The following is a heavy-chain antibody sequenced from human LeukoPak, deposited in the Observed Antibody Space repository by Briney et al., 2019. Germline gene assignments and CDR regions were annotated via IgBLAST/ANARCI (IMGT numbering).Heavy chain of an antibody. D-gene: IGHD5-12*01. Sequence: PGGSLRLSCAASGFTFSSYGMHWVRQAPGKGLEWVAVIWYDGSNKYYADSVKGRFTISRDNSKNTLYLQMNSLRAEDTAVYYCASSGYSGYDYRYWGQGTLVTVSS. CDR3: ASSGYSGYDYRY. CDR1: GFTFSSYG. CDR2: IWYDGSNK. J-gene: IGHJ4*02. V-gene: IGHV3-33*08.